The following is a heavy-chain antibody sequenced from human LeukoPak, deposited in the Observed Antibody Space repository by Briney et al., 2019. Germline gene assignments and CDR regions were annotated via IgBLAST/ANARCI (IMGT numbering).Heavy chain of an antibody. CDR3: TREEFSAEGAPSDY. Sequence: PSETLSLTCAVSGGSLSGYQWSWIRQSPGKGLEWMAEINYSGSTIYNPSLNGRVTISADTYKKQFSLRLSSVTAADTAIYYCTREEFSAEGAPSDYCGQGTLVTVSS. CDR1: GGSLSGYQ. J-gene: IGHJ4*02. V-gene: IGHV4-34*01. D-gene: IGHD1-26*01. CDR2: INYSGST.